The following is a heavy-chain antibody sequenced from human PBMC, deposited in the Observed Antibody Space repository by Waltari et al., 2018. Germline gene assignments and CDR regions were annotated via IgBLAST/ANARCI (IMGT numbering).Heavy chain of an antibody. CDR3: ARDSQYSSGWYRADYFDY. D-gene: IGHD6-19*01. CDR2: ISYDGSNK. J-gene: IGHJ4*02. Sequence: QVQLVESGGGVVQPGRSLRLSCAASGFTFSSYAMHWVRQAPGKGLEWVAFISYDGSNKDYADSVKGRFTISRANSKNTLYLQMNSLRAEDTAVYYCARDSQYSSGWYRADYFDYWGQGTLVTVSS. V-gene: IGHV3-30*01. CDR1: GFTFSSYA.